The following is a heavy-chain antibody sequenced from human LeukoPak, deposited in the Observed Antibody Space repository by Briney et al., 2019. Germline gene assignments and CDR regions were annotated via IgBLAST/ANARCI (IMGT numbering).Heavy chain of an antibody. CDR3: AKDIFGVVIDRGGDYFDY. Sequence: PGGSLRLTCAASGFTFSSYGMHWVRQAPGKGLEWVAFIRYDGSNKYYADSVKGRFTISRDNSKNTLYLQMNSLRAEDTAVYYCAKDIFGVVIDRGGDYFDYWGQGTLVTVSS. CDR2: IRYDGSNK. D-gene: IGHD3-3*01. V-gene: IGHV3-30*02. J-gene: IGHJ4*02. CDR1: GFTFSSYG.